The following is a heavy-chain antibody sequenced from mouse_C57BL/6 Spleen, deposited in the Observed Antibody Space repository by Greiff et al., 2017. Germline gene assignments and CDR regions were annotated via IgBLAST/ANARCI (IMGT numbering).Heavy chain of an antibody. CDR1: GFTFSSYA. V-gene: IGHV5-4*01. CDR2: ISDGGSYT. D-gene: IGHD1-1*01. J-gene: IGHJ3*01. Sequence: EVKLVESGGGLVKPGGFLKLSCAASGFTFSSYAMSWVRQTPEKRLEWVATISDGGSYTYYPDNVKGRFTISRDNAKNNLYLQMSHLKSEDTAMYYCARDYGSSSWFAYWGQGTLVTVSA. CDR3: ARDYGSSSWFAY.